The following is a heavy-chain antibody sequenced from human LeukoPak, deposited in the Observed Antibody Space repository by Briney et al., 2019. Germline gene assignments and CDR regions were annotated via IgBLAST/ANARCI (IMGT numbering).Heavy chain of an antibody. D-gene: IGHD4-11*01. V-gene: IGHV3-20*04. CDR2: INWNGGNT. Sequence: PGGSLRLSCAASGFTFDDYGMSWVRQGPGKGLEWVSGINWNGGNTGYADSVKGRFTIFRDNAKNSLYLEMDSLRVEDTALYYCARGGSTTVTTYVDYWGQGTLVTVSS. CDR3: ARGGSTTVTTYVDY. CDR1: GFTFDDYG. J-gene: IGHJ4*02.